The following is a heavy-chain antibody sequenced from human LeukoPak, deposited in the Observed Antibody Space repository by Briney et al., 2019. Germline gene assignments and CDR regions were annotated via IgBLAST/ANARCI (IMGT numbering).Heavy chain of an antibody. CDR2: MNPNSGNT. J-gene: IGHJ4*02. V-gene: IGHV1-8*02. CDR3: ARQSYSSGSNSGFDY. D-gene: IGHD3-10*01. Sequence: ASVKVSCKASGYTFTSYGINWVRQATGQGLEWMGWMNPNSGNTGYAQKFQRRVTMTRNTSISTAYMELSSLRSEDTAVYYCARQSYSSGSNSGFDYWGQGTLVTVSS. CDR1: GYTFTSYG.